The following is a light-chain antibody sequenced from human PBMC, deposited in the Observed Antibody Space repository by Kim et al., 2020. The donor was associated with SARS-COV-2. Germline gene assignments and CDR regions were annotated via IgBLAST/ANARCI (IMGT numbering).Light chain of an antibody. V-gene: IGKV4-1*01. J-gene: IGKJ1*01. CDR3: QQYYSPPWT. Sequence: ATINCKSSQSVLYSSNNKNYLAWYQQKPGQPPKLLIYWASTRESGVPDRFSGSGSGTDFTLTISSLQAEDVALYYCQQYYSPPWTFGQGTKVDIK. CDR2: WAS. CDR1: QSVLYSSNNKNY.